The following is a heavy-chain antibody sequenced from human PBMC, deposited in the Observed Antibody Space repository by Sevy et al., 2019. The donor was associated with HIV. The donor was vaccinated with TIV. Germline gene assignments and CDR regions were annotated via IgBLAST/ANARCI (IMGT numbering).Heavy chain of an antibody. CDR3: ARVRGYTHVYSFDY. J-gene: IGHJ4*02. CDR2: IYYSGST. V-gene: IGHV4-30-4*01. D-gene: IGHD5-18*01. CDR1: GASISSGDDY. Sequence: SETLSLTCTVSGASISSGDDYWSWIRQPPGKGLEWIGYIYYSGSTYYNPSLKIRVTISVDTSKNQFSLKVRSVTAADTAVYYCARVRGYTHVYSFDYWGQGSLVTASS.